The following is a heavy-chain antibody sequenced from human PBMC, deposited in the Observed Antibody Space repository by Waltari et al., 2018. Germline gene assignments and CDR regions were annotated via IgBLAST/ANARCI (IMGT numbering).Heavy chain of an antibody. V-gene: IGHV4-34*01. CDR3: ARVGGHSSSWSNYYYYMDV. CDR2: INHSGST. J-gene: IGHJ6*03. CDR1: GGSFSGYY. D-gene: IGHD6-13*01. Sequence: QVQLQQWGAGLLKPSETLSLTCAVYGGSFSGYYWSWIRMPPGTGLEWIGEINHSGSTTYNPSLKSRVTISVDTSKNQFSLKLSSVTAADTAVYYCARVGGHSSSWSNYYYYMDVWGKGTTVTISS.